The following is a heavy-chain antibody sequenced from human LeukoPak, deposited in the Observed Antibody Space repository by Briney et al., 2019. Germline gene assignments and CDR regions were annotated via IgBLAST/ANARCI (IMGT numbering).Heavy chain of an antibody. CDR2: ITSPVGRI. CDR1: GFTFSTHS. J-gene: IGHJ4*02. Sequence: GGSLSLSCAVSGFTFSTHSMNWVRQAPGKGLEWVSSITSPVGRIYYADSLKGRITISRDNARSSLYLQMNSLRAEDTAVYYCATDGRSSGWYGFDYWGLGTLVTVSS. D-gene: IGHD6-19*01. CDR3: ATDGRSSGWYGFDY. V-gene: IGHV3-21*01.